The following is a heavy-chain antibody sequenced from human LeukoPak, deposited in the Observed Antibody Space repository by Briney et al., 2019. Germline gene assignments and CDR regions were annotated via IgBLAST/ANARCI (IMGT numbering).Heavy chain of an antibody. V-gene: IGHV4-59*08. CDR2: IHYSENI. CDR1: GGSIRGYF. CDR3: ERYGITIGREGKYYCDS. D-gene: IGHD3-10*01. J-gene: IGHJ4*02. Sequence: PSETLSLTCTVSGGSIRGYFWSSIPQPPGTGLECIWYIHYSENINYNPSLNSRVTITGDMSKHQFSLRVSSVTGGHAAVYLCERYGITIGREGKYYCDSGAQKTRDTVST.